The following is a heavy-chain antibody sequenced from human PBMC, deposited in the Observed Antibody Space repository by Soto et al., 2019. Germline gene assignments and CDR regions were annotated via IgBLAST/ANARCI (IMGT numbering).Heavy chain of an antibody. CDR3: AKDRAVVTNAIEYHFDY. CDR1: GFSFSGYE. D-gene: IGHD2-21*01. J-gene: IGHJ4*02. CDR2: ISSSATTI. V-gene: IGHV3-48*03. Sequence: PVGSLRLSCAASGFSFSGYEMSWVRQVPGKGLEWISYISSSATTIYYADSVKGRFTISRDNAKNSLYLQMNRLRAEDTAVYYCAKDRAVVTNAIEYHFDYCGQRTLVTVSS.